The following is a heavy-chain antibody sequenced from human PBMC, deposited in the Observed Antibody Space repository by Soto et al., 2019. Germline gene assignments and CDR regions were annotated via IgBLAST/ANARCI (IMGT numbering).Heavy chain of an antibody. CDR2: TSGRSENT. Sequence: GGSLRLSCAASGFIFSNYAMSWVRQAPGKGLEWVSATSGRSENTYHADSVKGRFTISRDNSKNTVYLLMNSLRAEDTAVYYCAKDEWPYFFDSWGQGTLVTVSS. J-gene: IGHJ4*02. D-gene: IGHD3-3*01. V-gene: IGHV3-23*01. CDR1: GFIFSNYA. CDR3: AKDEWPYFFDS.